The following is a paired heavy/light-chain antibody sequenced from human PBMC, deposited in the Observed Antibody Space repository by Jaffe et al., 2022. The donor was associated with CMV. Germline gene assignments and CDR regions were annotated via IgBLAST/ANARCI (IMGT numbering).Heavy chain of an antibody. D-gene: IGHD2-2*01. CDR2: ISSSSSYI. CDR1: GFTFSSYS. Sequence: EVQLVESGGGLVKPGGSLRLSCAASGFTFSSYSMNWVRQAPGKGLEWVSSISSSSSYIYYADSVKGRFTISRDNAKNSLYLQMNSLRAEDTAVYYCARRYCSSTSCRAIDYWGQGTLVTVSS. CDR3: ARRYCSSTSCRAIDY. V-gene: IGHV3-21*01. J-gene: IGHJ4*02.
Light chain of an antibody. CDR2: AAS. CDR1: QGISNY. V-gene: IGKV1-16*02. Sequence: DIQMTQSPSSLSASVGDRVTITCRASQGISNYLAWFQQKPGKAPKSLIYAASSLQSGVPSKFSGSGSGTDFTLTISSLQPEDFATYYCQQYNSYPQTFGQGTKLEIK. CDR3: QQYNSYPQT. J-gene: IGKJ2*01.